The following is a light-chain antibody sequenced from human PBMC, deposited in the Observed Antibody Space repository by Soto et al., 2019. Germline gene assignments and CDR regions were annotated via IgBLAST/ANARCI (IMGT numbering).Light chain of an antibody. Sequence: QIKYAPCSRFASVVDIVTINCRASQTISSWLAWYQQKPGKAPKLLIYKASTLKSGVPSRFSGSGSGTEFTLTISSLQPDDFATYYCQQYNSYSAAFGQGTKVEIK. CDR3: QQYNSYSAA. V-gene: IGKV1-5*03. J-gene: IGKJ1*01. CDR2: KAS. CDR1: QTISSW.